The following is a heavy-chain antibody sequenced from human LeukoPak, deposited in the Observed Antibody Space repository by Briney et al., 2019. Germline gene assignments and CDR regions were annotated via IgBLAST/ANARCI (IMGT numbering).Heavy chain of an antibody. J-gene: IGHJ4*02. Sequence: SETLSLTCTVSGGSISSGGYYWSWIRQHPGKGLEWVGYIYYSGSTYYNPSHKSRVTMSVDTSKNQFSLKLSSVTAADTAVYYCARGGYSSSLYWGQGTLVTVSS. CDR1: GGSISSGGYY. D-gene: IGHD6-13*01. V-gene: IGHV4-31*03. CDR3: ARGGYSSSLY. CDR2: IYYSGST.